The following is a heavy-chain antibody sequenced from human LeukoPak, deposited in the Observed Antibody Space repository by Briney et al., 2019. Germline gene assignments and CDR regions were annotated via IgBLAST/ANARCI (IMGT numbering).Heavy chain of an antibody. CDR3: ARETLNVLLYL. J-gene: IGHJ5*02. CDR1: GFTVSSNY. V-gene: IGHV3-53*01. CDR2: IYSGGST. Sequence: GGSLRLSCAASGFTVSSNYMSWVRQAPGKGLEWVSVIYSGGSTYYADSVKGRFTISRDNSKNTLYLQMNSLRAEDTAVYYCARETLNVLLYLWGQGTLVTVSS. D-gene: IGHD3-10*01.